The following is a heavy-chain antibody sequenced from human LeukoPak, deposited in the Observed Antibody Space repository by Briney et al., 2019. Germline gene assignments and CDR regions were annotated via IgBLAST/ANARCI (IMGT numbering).Heavy chain of an antibody. CDR1: GGTFNNYA. D-gene: IGHD5-12*01. CDR3: ARSGHASISTWFDP. CDR2: LIPIFGST. Sequence: SVKVSCKASGGTFNNYAISWVRQAPGQGLEWMGVLIPIFGSTNYAQRFQGRLTIITDESMSTAYMELNSLRSEDTAVYYCARSGHASISTWFDPWGQGTLVTVSS. V-gene: IGHV1-69*05. J-gene: IGHJ5*02.